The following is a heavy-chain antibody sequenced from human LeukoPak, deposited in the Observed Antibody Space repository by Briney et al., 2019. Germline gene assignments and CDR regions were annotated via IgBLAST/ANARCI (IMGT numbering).Heavy chain of an antibody. CDR2: ISAYNGNT. J-gene: IGHJ4*02. D-gene: IGHD2-15*01. CDR1: GYTFTSYG. V-gene: IGHV1-18*01. Sequence: ASVKVSCKASGYTFTSYGISWVRQAPGQGLEWMGWISAYNGNTNYAQKLQGRVTMTTDTSTSTAYMELRSLRSDDTAVYCCARESCSGGSCYCNYWGQGTLVTVSS. CDR3: ARESCSGGSCYCNY.